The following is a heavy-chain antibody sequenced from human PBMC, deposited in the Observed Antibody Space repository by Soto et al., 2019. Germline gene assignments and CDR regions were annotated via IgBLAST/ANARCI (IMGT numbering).Heavy chain of an antibody. V-gene: IGHV3-30*18. CDR3: AKGAGDRLSLGMDV. Sequence: QVQLVESGGGVVQPGWSLRLSCAASGFSISDYGMEWVRQAPGKGLEWVALISYDGSNTYYADSVKGRFTISRDNSKDTLFLQMTGLRREDTAVYYCAKGAGDRLSLGMDVWGPGTTVTVSS. CDR2: ISYDGSNT. CDR1: GFSISDYG. D-gene: IGHD1-26*01. J-gene: IGHJ6*02.